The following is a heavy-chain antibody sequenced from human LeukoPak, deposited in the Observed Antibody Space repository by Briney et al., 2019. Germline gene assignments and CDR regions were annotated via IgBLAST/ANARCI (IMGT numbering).Heavy chain of an antibody. CDR2: INPSGGST. CDR1: GYTFTGYY. J-gene: IGHJ4*02. D-gene: IGHD6-13*01. Sequence: ASVKVSCKASGYTFTGYYMHWVRQAPGQGLEWMGIINPSGGSTSYTQKFQGRVTMTRDTSTSTVYMELSSLRSEDTAVYYCARERQQPYYFDYWGQGTLVTASS. V-gene: IGHV1-46*03. CDR3: ARERQQPYYFDY.